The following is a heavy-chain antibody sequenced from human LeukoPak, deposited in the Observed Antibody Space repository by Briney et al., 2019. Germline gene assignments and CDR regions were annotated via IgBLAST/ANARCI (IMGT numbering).Heavy chain of an antibody. CDR1: GGSIKSHY. CDR3: ARRAGSLVYYFDS. J-gene: IGHJ4*02. Sequence: SETLSLTCTIYGGSIKSHYWSWIRQAPGKGLEWIAYMFYSGRTEYNPSLKSRVTISVDTSRNQVSLKVNSVTAADTAVYYCARRAGSLVYYFDSWGQGTLVTVSS. V-gene: IGHV4-59*08. CDR2: MFYSGRT. D-gene: IGHD3-10*01.